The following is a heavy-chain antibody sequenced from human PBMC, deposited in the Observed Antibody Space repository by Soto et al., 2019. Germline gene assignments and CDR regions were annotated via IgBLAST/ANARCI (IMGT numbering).Heavy chain of an antibody. CDR2: IWYDGSNK. D-gene: IGHD6-13*01. J-gene: IGHJ4*02. CDR1: GFTFSSYG. CDR3: ARDNIAAAGTDY. V-gene: IGHV3-33*01. Sequence: QVQLVESGGGVVQAGRSLRLSCAAFGFTFSSYGMHRVRQAPGKGLEWVAVIWYDGSNKYYADSVKGRFTISRDNSKNTLYLQMNSLRAEDTAVYYCARDNIAAAGTDYWGQGTLVTVSS.